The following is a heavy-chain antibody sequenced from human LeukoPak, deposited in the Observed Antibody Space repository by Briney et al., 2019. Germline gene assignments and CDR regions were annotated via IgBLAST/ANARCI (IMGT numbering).Heavy chain of an antibody. CDR1: GGSISSSSYY. V-gene: IGHV4-39*01. J-gene: IGHJ6*02. CDR2: IYYSGST. Sequence: PSETLSLTCTVSGGSISSSSYYWGWIRQPPGKGLEWIGSIYYSGSTYYNPSLKSRVTISVDTSKNQFSLKLSSVTAADTAVYYCARVRGNYYYGMDVWGQGTTVTVSS. D-gene: IGHD3-10*01. CDR3: ARVRGNYYYGMDV.